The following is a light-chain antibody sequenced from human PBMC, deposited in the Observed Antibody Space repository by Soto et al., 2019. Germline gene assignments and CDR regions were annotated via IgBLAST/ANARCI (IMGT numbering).Light chain of an antibody. CDR3: SSYTSSSTLV. CDR1: SSDVGGYNY. J-gene: IGLJ2*01. V-gene: IGLV2-14*01. Sequence: QSALTQPASVSGSPGQSITISCTGTSSDVGGYNYVSWYQQLPGKAPKLMISEVSNRPSGVSNRFSGSKSGNTASLTISGLQSEDEADYYCSSYTSSSTLVFGGVTKLTVL. CDR2: EVS.